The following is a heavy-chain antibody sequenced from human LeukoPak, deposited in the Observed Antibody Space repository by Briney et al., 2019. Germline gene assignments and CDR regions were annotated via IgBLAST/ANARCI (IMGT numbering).Heavy chain of an antibody. CDR3: ARDTTGGIDY. V-gene: IGHV3-48*01. Sequence: QAGGSLRLSGAASGFTFITYNMNWVRQAPGKGLEWVSYISSDSSPIYYADSVKGRFTVSRDNAKNSLYLQMSSLRAEDTAVYYCARDTTGGIDYWGQGILVTVSS. CDR1: GFTFITYN. J-gene: IGHJ4*02. CDR2: ISSDSSPI. D-gene: IGHD4-11*01.